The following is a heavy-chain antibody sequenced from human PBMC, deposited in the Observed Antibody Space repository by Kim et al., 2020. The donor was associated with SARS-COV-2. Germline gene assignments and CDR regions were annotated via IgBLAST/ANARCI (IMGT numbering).Heavy chain of an antibody. Sequence: GGSLRLSCAASGFTFSSYGMHWVRQAPGKGLEWVAVIWYDGSNKYYADSVKGRFTISRDNSKNTLYLQMNSLRAEDTAVYYCARGPRVYSSGWYWFDPWGQGTLVTVSS. CDR1: GFTFSSYG. CDR3: ARGPRVYSSGWYWFDP. CDR2: IWYDGSNK. D-gene: IGHD6-19*01. J-gene: IGHJ5*02. V-gene: IGHV3-33*01.